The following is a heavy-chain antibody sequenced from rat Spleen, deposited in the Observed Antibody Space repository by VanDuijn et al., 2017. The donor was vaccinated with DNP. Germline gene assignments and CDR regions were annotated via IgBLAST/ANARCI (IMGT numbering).Heavy chain of an antibody. Sequence: EVQLVESGGGLIQPGRSLKLSCSALGFTLTNYGMAWVRQAPTKGLEWVTSISPRGGSTYYRDSVKGRFTISRDNAKSTLYLQMDSLRSEDTASYYCTTDEYYGYNYAMDAWGQGTSVTVSS. V-gene: IGHV5-27*01. CDR3: TTDEYYGYNYAMDA. CDR2: ISPRGGST. CDR1: GFTLTNYG. D-gene: IGHD1-4*01. J-gene: IGHJ4*01.